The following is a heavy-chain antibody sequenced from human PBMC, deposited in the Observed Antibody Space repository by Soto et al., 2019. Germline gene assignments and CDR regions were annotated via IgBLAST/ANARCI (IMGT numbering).Heavy chain of an antibody. D-gene: IGHD2-15*01. V-gene: IGHV1-18*01. CDR3: AGIVYCSGGSCYGDWFDP. Sequence: ASVKVSCNASGYTFTSYGISLVRQAPGQGLEWMGWISAYNGNTNYARKLQGRVTMTTDTSTSTAYMELRSLRSDDTAVYYCAGIVYCSGGSCYGDWFDPWGQGTLVTVSS. CDR2: ISAYNGNT. CDR1: GYTFTSYG. J-gene: IGHJ5*02.